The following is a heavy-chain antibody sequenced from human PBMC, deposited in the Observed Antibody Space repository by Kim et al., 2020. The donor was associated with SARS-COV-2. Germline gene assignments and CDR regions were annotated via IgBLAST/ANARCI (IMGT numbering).Heavy chain of an antibody. CDR2: ISGSGGTT. CDR1: GFSFSSYA. J-gene: IGHJ6*02. V-gene: IGHV3-23*01. D-gene: IGHD6-19*01. CDR3: AKVAVADLGYYYGLDV. Sequence: GGSLRLSCAASGFSFSSYAVTWVRQAPGKGLEWVSVISGSGGTTYYADSVKGRFTISRDNSKNTLYLHMNSLRAEDTAIYYCAKVAVADLGYYYGLDVWGHGTPVTVSS.